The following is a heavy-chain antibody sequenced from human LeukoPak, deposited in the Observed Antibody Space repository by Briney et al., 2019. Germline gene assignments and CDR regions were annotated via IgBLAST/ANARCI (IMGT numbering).Heavy chain of an antibody. J-gene: IGHJ5*02. CDR1: GGSISPYY. Sequence: SETLSLTCTVSGGSISPYYWSWIRQPPGKGLEWIGEINHSGSTNYNPSLKSRVTISVDTSKNQFSLKLSSVTAADTAVYYCARGGNRYDSSGYITWFDPWGQGTLVTVSS. CDR3: ARGGNRYDSSGYITWFDP. V-gene: IGHV4-34*01. CDR2: INHSGST. D-gene: IGHD3-22*01.